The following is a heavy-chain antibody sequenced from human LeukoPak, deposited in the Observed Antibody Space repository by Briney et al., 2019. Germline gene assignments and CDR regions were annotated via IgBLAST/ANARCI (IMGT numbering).Heavy chain of an antibody. J-gene: IGHJ4*02. V-gene: IGHV1-18*01. CDR1: GYTFTSYG. CDR3: ARDMGYSSGWYERFDY. CDR2: ISAYNGNT. Sequence: ASVKVSCKASGYTFTSYGISWVRQAPGQGLEWMGWISAYNGNTNYAQKLQGRVTMTTDTSTSTAYMELRSLRSDDTAVYCCARDMGYSSGWYERFDYWGQGTLVTVSS. D-gene: IGHD6-19*01.